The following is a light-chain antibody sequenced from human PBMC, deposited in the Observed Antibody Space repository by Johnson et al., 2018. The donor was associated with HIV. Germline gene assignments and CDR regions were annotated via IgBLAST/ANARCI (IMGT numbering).Light chain of an antibody. Sequence: QSVLTQPPSVSAAPGQKVTISCSGSRSNIGNNYVSWYQQLPGTAPKLLISNNSKRPSGIPDRFSGSKSGTSATLAITGLQTGDEADYYCETLDTSLSAGVFGTGTKVTVL. CDR3: ETLDTSLSAGV. V-gene: IGLV1-51*01. CDR2: NNS. J-gene: IGLJ1*01. CDR1: RSNIGNNY.